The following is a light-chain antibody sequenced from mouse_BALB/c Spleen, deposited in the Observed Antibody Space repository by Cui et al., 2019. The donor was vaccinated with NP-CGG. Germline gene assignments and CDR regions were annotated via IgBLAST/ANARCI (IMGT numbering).Light chain of an antibody. V-gene: IGLV1*01. CDR1: TGAVTTSNY. CDR3: ALWYSNHWV. CDR2: VIN. Sequence: QAVVTQDSALTTSPGETVTLTCRSSTGAVTTSNYANWVQEKPDHLFTGLIGVINNRAPGVPARFSGSLIGDKAALTITGAQTEDEAIYFCALWYSNHWVFGGGTKLTVL. J-gene: IGLJ1*01.